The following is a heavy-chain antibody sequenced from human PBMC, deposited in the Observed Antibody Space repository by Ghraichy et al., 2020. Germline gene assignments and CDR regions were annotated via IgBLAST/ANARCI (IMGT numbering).Heavy chain of an antibody. V-gene: IGHV3-7*01. CDR2: IKEDGGEK. CDR1: GFIFSRYW. J-gene: IGHJ4*02. D-gene: IGHD7-27*01. Sequence: GGSLRLSCAASGFIFSRYWMSWVRQAPGKGLEWVANIKEDGGEKYFLDSVRRRFTISRDNAKNSLFLQMNNLRAEDTGVYYCARDLGLGSPSDCWSQGTVVTVSS. CDR3: ARDLGLGSPSDC.